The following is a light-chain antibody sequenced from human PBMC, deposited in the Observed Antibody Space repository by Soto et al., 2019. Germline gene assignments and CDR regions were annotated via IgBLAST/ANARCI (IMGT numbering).Light chain of an antibody. CDR1: QGISSY. CDR2: AAS. V-gene: IGKV1-9*01. Sequence: IQLTQSPSSLSASVGDRVTITCRASQGISSYLAWYQQKPGKAPKLLIYAASTLQSGVPSRFSGSGSGTDFTLTISSLQPEDFATYYCLHLYSHPFTFGPGTKVDIK. J-gene: IGKJ3*01. CDR3: LHLYSHPFT.